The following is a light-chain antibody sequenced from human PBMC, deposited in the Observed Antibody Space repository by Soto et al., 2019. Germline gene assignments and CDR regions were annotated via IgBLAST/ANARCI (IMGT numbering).Light chain of an antibody. CDR2: GAS. CDR3: PQYGSSLSF. CDR1: QSVSSSY. J-gene: IGKJ4*01. Sequence: EIVLTQSPGTLSLSPGERATLSCRASQSVSSSYLAWYQQKPGQAPRLLIYGASSRVTGIPDRFSGSGSGTDCTLNISRLEPEDFAVYYCPQYGSSLSFFGGGTKVEIK. V-gene: IGKV3-20*01.